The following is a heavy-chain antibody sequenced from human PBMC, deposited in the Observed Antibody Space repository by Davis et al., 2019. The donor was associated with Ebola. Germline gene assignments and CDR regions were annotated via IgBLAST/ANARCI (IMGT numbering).Heavy chain of an antibody. Sequence: ASVKVSCKASGYTFTSYYMHWVRQAPGQGLEWMGIINPSGGSTSYAQKFQGRVTMTRDTSTSTVYMGLSSLRSEDTAVYYCARDLFSAIVGATTIDYWGQGTLVTVSS. D-gene: IGHD1-26*01. CDR3: ARDLFSAIVGATTIDY. CDR1: GYTFTSYY. CDR2: INPSGGST. V-gene: IGHV1-46*01. J-gene: IGHJ4*02.